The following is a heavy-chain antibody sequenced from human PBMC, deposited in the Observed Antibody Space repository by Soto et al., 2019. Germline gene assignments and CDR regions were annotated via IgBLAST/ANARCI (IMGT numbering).Heavy chain of an antibody. CDR3: ARDYGDCRGGSCNAEYFQH. Sequence: SETLSLTCAVSGGSISSSNWWSWVRQPPGKGLGWIGEIYHSGSTNYNPSLKSRVTISVDKSKNQFSLKLSSVTAADTAVDYCARDYGDCRGGSCNAEYFQHWGQGTLVTVSS. J-gene: IGHJ1*01. CDR1: GGSISSSNW. D-gene: IGHD2-15*01. CDR2: IYHSGST. V-gene: IGHV4-4*02.